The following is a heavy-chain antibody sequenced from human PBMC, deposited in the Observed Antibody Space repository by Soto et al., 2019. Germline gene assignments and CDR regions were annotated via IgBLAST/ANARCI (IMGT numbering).Heavy chain of an antibody. D-gene: IGHD1-1*01. V-gene: IGHV4-30-4*01. CDR2: IHYSGSI. Sequence: ICQSPGKGLEWIGYIHYSGSIMYNPSFKSRVTISVDTSKNQFSLQLSSVTAADTAVYFFSRDAAAGEMYTFALDVW. CDR3: SRDAAAGEMYTFALDV. J-gene: IGHJ6*01.